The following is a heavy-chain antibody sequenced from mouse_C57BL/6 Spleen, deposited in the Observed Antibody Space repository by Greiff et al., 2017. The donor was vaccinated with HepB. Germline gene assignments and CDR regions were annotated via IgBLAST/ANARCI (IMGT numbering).Heavy chain of an antibody. CDR2: FYPGSGSI. CDR1: GYTFTEYT. D-gene: IGHD1-1*01. CDR3: ARHVDLYYYGSSPYYFDY. V-gene: IGHV1-62-2*01. J-gene: IGHJ2*01. Sequence: VQLQQSGAELVKPGASVKLSCKASGYTFTEYTIHWVKQRSGQGLEWIGWFYPGSGSIKYNEKFKDKATLTADKSSSKVYMELSRLTSEDSAVYFCARHVDLYYYGSSPYYFDYWGQGTTLTVSS.